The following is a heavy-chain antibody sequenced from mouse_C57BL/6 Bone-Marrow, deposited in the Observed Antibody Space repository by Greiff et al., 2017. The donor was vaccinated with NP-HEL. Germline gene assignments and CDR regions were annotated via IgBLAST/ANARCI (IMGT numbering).Heavy chain of an antibody. V-gene: IGHV1-54*01. CDR3: ALRDSSGYLYAMDY. CDR1: GYAFTNYL. CDR2: INPGSGGT. D-gene: IGHD3-2*02. Sequence: QVQLQQSGAELVRPGTSVKVSCKASGYAFTNYLIEWVKQRPGQGLEWIGVINPGSGGTNYNEKFKGKATLTADKSSSTAYMQLSSLTSEDSAVYFCALRDSSGYLYAMDYWGQGTSVTVSS. J-gene: IGHJ4*01.